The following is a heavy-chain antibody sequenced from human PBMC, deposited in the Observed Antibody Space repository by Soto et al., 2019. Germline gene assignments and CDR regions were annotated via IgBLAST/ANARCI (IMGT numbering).Heavy chain of an antibody. CDR2: IYYSGST. V-gene: IGHV4-31*03. D-gene: IGHD2-2*01. CDR3: ARTHCSSTSCYYFDY. Sequence: SETLSLTCTVSGGSISSGGYYWSWIRQHPGKGLEWIGYIYYSGSTYYNPSLKSRVTISVDTSKNQFSLKLSSVTAADTAVYYCARTHCSSTSCYYFDYWGQGTLVTVSS. J-gene: IGHJ4*02. CDR1: GGSISSGGYY.